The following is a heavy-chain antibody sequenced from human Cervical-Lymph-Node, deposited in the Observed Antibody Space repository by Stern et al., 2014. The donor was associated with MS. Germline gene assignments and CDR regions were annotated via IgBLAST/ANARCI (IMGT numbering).Heavy chain of an antibody. Sequence: QVQLVQSGAEVKKPGASVKVSCKASGYTFTSHYMHWVRQAPGQGLEWMGIINPSGGSTSYAQKFQGRVTMTRDTSTSTVYMELSSLRSEDTAVYYCAREAVAGRNYYYGMDVWGQGTTVTVSS. J-gene: IGHJ6*02. CDR1: GYTFTSHY. CDR2: INPSGGST. CDR3: AREAVAGRNYYYGMDV. V-gene: IGHV1-46*03. D-gene: IGHD6-19*01.